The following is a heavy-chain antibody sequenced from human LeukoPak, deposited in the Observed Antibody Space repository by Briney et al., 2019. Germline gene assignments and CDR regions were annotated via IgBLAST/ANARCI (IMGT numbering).Heavy chain of an antibody. CDR3: TSISRIAVAGRPRWDY. V-gene: IGHV3-23*01. CDR1: GFTFSSYG. CDR2: ISGSGGST. Sequence: GGSLRLSCAASGFTFSSYGMSWVRQAPGKGLEWVSAISGSGGSTYYADSVKGRFTISRDNAKNSLYLQMNSLRAEDTAVYYCTSISRIAVAGRPRWDYWGQGTLVTVSS. J-gene: IGHJ4*02. D-gene: IGHD6-19*01.